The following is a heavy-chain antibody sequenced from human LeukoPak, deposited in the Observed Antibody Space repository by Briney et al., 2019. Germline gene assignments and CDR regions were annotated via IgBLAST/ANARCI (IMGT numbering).Heavy chain of an antibody. V-gene: IGHV3-7*02. CDR1: GFTSSHYW. CDR3: VGGTGWISDC. D-gene: IGHD2-21*01. Sequence: GGSLRLSCEASGFTSSHYWINWVRQAPGKGLEWVAIIKQDGGEKYYVDSEKGRFTISRDNVKNLFYLEMNRLRVEDTAVYYCVGGTGWISDCWGQGALVTVSS. J-gene: IGHJ4*02. CDR2: IKQDGGEK.